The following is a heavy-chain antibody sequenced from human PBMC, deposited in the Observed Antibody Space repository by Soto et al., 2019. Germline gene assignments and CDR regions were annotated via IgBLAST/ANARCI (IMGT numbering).Heavy chain of an antibody. J-gene: IGHJ6*02. CDR1: GFTFSSYG. CDR3: ASFSSSSRKSYYYYYYGMDV. D-gene: IGHD6-6*01. CDR2: ISYDGSNK. Sequence: PGGSLRLSCAASGFTFSSYGMHWVRQAPGKGLEWVAVISYDGSNKYYADSVKGRFTISRDNSKNTLYLQMNSLRAEDTAVYYCASFSSSSRKSYYYYYYGMDVWGQGTTVTVSS. V-gene: IGHV3-30*03.